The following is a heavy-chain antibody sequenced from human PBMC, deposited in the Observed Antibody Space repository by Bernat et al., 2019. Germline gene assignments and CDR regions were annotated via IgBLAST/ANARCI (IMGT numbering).Heavy chain of an antibody. CDR3: ARDVGYCSGGSCYSRGWFDP. V-gene: IGHV3-33*01. Sequence: QVQLVESGGGVVQPGRSLRLSCAASGFTFSSYGMHWVRQAPGKGLEWVAVIWYDGSNKYYADSVKGRFTISRDNSKNTLYLQMNSLRAEETAVYYCARDVGYCSGGSCYSRGWFDPWGQGTLVTVSS. J-gene: IGHJ5*02. CDR1: GFTFSSYG. D-gene: IGHD2-15*01. CDR2: IWYDGSNK.